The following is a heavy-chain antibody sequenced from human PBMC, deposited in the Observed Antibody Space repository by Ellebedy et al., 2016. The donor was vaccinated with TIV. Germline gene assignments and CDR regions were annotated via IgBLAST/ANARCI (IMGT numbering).Heavy chain of an antibody. V-gene: IGHV4-39*01. Sequence: SETLSLTXTVSGGSIIDSNKYWGWIRQSPGKGLEWIGSIYKTGSINYNPSLKSRVTISVDTSKNQFSLKLRSVTAADTAVFYCARTLTTYYYDGSSDYWGQGTLVTVSS. J-gene: IGHJ4*02. CDR1: GGSIIDSNKY. CDR3: ARTLTTYYYDGSSDY. D-gene: IGHD3-22*01. CDR2: IYKTGSI.